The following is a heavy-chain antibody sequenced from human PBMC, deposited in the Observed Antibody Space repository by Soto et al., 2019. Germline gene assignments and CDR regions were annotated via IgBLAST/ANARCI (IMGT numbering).Heavy chain of an antibody. CDR2: INHSGST. CDR3: ARFGFGELLDYYYGMDV. CDR1: GGSFSGYY. Sequence: SETLSLTCAVYGGSFSGYYWSWIRQPPGKGLEWIGEINHSGSTNYNPSLKSRVTISVDTSKNQFSLKLSSVTAADTAVYYCARFGFGELLDYYYGMDVWGQGTTVTVSS. D-gene: IGHD3-10*01. V-gene: IGHV4-34*09. J-gene: IGHJ6*02.